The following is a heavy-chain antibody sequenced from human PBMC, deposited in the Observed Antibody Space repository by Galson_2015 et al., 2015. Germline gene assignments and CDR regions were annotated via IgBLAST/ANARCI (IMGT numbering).Heavy chain of an antibody. D-gene: IGHD2-21*01. CDR1: GDSVSNNDAS. V-gene: IGHV6-1*01. J-gene: IGHJ4*02. CDR2: TYDRSKGGN. Sequence: CAISGDSVSNNDASWNWIRQAPSRGLEWLGRTYDRSKGGNSYAVSVKSRITITPDTSKNHFFLQLKSVTPEDTAVYYCARDYGWCFDYLGQGALVTVSS. CDR3: ARDYGWCFDY.